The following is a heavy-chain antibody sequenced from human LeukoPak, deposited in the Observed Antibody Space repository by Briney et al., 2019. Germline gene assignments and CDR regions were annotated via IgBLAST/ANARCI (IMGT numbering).Heavy chain of an antibody. J-gene: IGHJ5*02. CDR3: TRSYGYSSSWYGSDWFDP. V-gene: IGHV4-38-2*02. CDR1: GYSISSGYY. Sequence: SETLSLTCTVSGYSISSGYYWGWIRQPPGKGLEWIGSIYHSGSTYYNPSLKSRVTISLDTSKNQFSLKLSSVTAADTAVYYCTRSYGYSSSWYGSDWFDPWGQGTLVTVSS. CDR2: IYHSGST. D-gene: IGHD6-13*01.